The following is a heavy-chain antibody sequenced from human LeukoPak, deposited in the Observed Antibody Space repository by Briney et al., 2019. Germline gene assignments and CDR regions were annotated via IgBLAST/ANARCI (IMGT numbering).Heavy chain of an antibody. V-gene: IGHV5-51*01. CDR1: GYTFTNFW. CDR2: IYPGDSDT. Sequence: GESLQISCKGSGYTFTNFWIGWVRQMPGKGLEWMGIIYPGDSDTRYSPSLQGQVTISADKSVRTVYLQWSSLKASDTAVYYCGRGVPCSDESCYPNWLDRWGQGTLVTVSS. J-gene: IGHJ5*02. CDR3: GRGVPCSDESCYPNWLDR. D-gene: IGHD2-15*01.